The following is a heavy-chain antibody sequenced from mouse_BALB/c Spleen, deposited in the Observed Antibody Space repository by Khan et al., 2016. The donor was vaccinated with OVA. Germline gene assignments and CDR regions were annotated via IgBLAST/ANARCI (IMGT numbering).Heavy chain of an antibody. D-gene: IGHD1-1*01. CDR2: ISTGGSYT. Sequence: EVELVESGGDLVKPGGSLKLSCAASGFTFSTYGMSWVRQTPDKRLEWVATISTGGSYTYYPDSVKGRFTISRDNAKNTLYLQMNSLKSEDTAMFYCARLAYYHDSEVFAYWGQGTLVTVSA. CDR1: GFTFSTYG. V-gene: IGHV5-6*01. CDR3: ARLAYYHDSEVFAY. J-gene: IGHJ3*01.